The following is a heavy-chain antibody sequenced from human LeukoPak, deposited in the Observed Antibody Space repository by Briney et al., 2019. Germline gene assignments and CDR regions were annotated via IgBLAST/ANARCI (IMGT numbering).Heavy chain of an antibody. CDR1: GGTFSSYA. Sequence: ASVKVSCKASGGTFSSYAISWVRQAPGQGLEWMGGIIPIFGTANYAQKFQGRVTITADESTSTAYMELSSLRSEDTAVYYCATHGKYSGDHGGVDYWGQGTLVTVSS. V-gene: IGHV1-69*13. CDR3: ATHGKYSGDHGGVDY. D-gene: IGHD5-12*01. J-gene: IGHJ4*02. CDR2: IIPIFGTA.